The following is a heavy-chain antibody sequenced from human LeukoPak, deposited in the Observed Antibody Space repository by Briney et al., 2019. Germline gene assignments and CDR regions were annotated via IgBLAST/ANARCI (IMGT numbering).Heavy chain of an antibody. CDR3: ARRKYYYDSSGLFV. V-gene: IGHV4-34*01. Sequence: PSETLSLTCTVSGGSISGYYWSWIRQPPGKGLEWIGEINHSGSTNYNPSLKSRVTISVDTSKNQFSLKLSSVTAADTAVYYCARRKYYYDSSGLFVWGKGTTVTVSS. D-gene: IGHD3-22*01. J-gene: IGHJ6*04. CDR2: INHSGST. CDR1: GGSISGYY.